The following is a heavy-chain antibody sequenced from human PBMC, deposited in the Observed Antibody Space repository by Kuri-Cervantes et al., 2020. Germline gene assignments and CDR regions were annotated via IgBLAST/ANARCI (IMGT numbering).Heavy chain of an antibody. D-gene: IGHD1-26*01. J-gene: IGHJ3*02. CDR1: GYTFTSYA. CDR2: INTNTGNP. V-gene: IGHV7-4-1*02. CDR3: ASSSGSWGGSAFDI. Sequence: ASVKVSCKASGYTFTSYAMNWVRQAPGQGLGWMGWINTNTGNPTYAQGFTGRFVFSLDTSVSTAYLQISSLKAEDTAVYYCASSSGSWGGSAFDIWGQGTMVTVSS.